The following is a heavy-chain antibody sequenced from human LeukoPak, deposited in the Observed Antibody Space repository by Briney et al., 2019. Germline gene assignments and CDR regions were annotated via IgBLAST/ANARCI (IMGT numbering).Heavy chain of an antibody. J-gene: IGHJ4*02. V-gene: IGHV4-34*01. CDR3: ARVYSGSYYVVFDY. CDR1: GGSFSGYY. CDR2: INHSGST. Sequence: SETLSLTCAVYGGSFSGYYWSWIRQPPGKGLEWIGEINHSGSTNYNPSLKSRVTISVDTSKNQFSLKLSSVTAADTAVYYCARVYSGSYYVVFDYWGQGTLITVSS. D-gene: IGHD1-26*01.